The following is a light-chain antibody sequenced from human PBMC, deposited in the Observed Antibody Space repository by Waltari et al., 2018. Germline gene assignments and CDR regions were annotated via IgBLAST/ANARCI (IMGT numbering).Light chain of an antibody. V-gene: IGLV2-8*01. J-gene: IGLJ2*01. CDR2: EVD. Sequence: QSALTQPPPASGSPGQSVTISCTGTSSDVGAYNYVSWYQQHPGKAPKLMIYEVDKRPSGVPDRFSGSKSGNAASLTVSGLQAEDEADYYCSSYAGSNNLGVFGGGTKLTVL. CDR3: SSYAGSNNLGV. CDR1: SSDVGAYNY.